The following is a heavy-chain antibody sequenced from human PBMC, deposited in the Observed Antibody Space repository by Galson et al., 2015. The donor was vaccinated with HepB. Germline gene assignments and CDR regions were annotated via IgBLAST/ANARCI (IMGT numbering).Heavy chain of an antibody. Sequence: SLRLSCAASGLIFSEYSMHWVRQAPGKGLEWVAVVSYDGSNKNYADSVKGRFTISRDNSKSTLFLQMKSLRGEDTAVYYCAQDKRSISARHVFYYYYGMDVWGQGTTVTVSS. V-gene: IGHV3-30*18. D-gene: IGHD6-6*01. CDR2: VSYDGSNK. CDR1: GLIFSEYS. CDR3: AQDKRSISARHVFYYYYGMDV. J-gene: IGHJ6*02.